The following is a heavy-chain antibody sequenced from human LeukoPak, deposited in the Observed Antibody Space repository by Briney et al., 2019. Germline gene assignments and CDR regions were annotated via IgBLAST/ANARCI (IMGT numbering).Heavy chain of an antibody. CDR1: GYTLTELS. Sequence: ASVKVSCKVSGYTLTELSMHWVRQAPGKGLEWMGGFDPEDGETIYAQKFQGRVTITADESTSTAYMELSSLRSEDTAVYYCARAGSTYYYDSSGYMYWGQGTLVTVSS. J-gene: IGHJ4*02. CDR2: FDPEDGET. D-gene: IGHD3-22*01. V-gene: IGHV1-24*01. CDR3: ARAGSTYYYDSSGYMY.